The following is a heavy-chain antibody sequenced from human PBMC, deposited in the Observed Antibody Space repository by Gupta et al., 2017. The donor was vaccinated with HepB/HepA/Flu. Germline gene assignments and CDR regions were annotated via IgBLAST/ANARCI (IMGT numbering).Heavy chain of an antibody. CDR1: GGSISSSSYY. CDR2: IYYSGST. J-gene: IGHJ2*01. CDR3: ARYCSSTSCYGDFDL. D-gene: IGHD2-2*01. V-gene: IGHV4-39*01. Sequence: QLQLQESGPGLVKPSETLSLTCTVSGGSISSSSYYWGWIRQPPGKGLEWIGSIYYSGSTYYNPSLKSRVTISVDTSKNQFSLKLSSVTAADTAVYYCARYCSSTSCYGDFDLWGRGTLVTVSS.